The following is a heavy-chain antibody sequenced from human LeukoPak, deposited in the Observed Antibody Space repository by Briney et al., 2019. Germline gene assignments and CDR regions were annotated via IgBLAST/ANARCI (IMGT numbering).Heavy chain of an antibody. CDR1: GGSISSYY. CDR2: INHSGST. J-gene: IGHJ4*02. Sequence: SETLSLTCTVSGGSISSYYWSWIRQPPGKGLEWIGEINHSGSTNYNPSLKSRVTISVDTPKNQFSLKLSSVTAADTAVYYCASLGPEGPQDYWGQGTLVTVSS. CDR3: ASLGPEGPQDY. V-gene: IGHV4-34*01.